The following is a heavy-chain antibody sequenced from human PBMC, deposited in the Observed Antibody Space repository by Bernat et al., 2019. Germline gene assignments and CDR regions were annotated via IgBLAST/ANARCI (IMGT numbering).Heavy chain of an antibody. CDR3: AKAQYYYYDSSGYYYFDY. J-gene: IGHJ4*02. Sequence: EVQLVESGGGLVKPGGSLRLSCAASGFTFSSYAMSWVRQAPGKGLEWVSAISGSGGSTYYPDSVKGRFTISRDNSKNTLYLQMNSLRAEDTAVYYCAKAQYYYYDSSGYYYFDYWGQGTLVTVSS. D-gene: IGHD3-22*01. V-gene: IGHV3-23*04. CDR2: ISGSGGST. CDR1: GFTFSSYA.